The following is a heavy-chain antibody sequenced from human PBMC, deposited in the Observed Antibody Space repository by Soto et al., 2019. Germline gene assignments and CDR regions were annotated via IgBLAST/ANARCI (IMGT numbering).Heavy chain of an antibody. D-gene: IGHD2-15*01. J-gene: IGHJ4*02. CDR2: IYYSGST. V-gene: IGHV4-39*01. CDR1: GGSISSSSYY. CDR3: ARQPIVVVVAATPDFIDY. Sequence: QLQLQESGPGLVKPSETLSLTCTVSGGSISSSSYYWGWIRQPPGKGLEWIGSIYYSGSTYYNPXXKGRVTIAVDXXKXQXXLKLSSVTAADTAVYYCARQPIVVVVAATPDFIDYWGQGALVTVSS.